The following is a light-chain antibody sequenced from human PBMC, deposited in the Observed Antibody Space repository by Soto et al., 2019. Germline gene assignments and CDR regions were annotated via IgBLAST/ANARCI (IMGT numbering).Light chain of an antibody. CDR2: EVS. Sequence: QSALTQPPSASGSPGQSVTISCTGTSSDVGGYNYVSWYQQHPGKAPKLIISEVSKRPSGVPDRFSGSKSGNTASLTVSGLQAEDEADYYCSSYPGSNNLGVFGTGTKLTVL. V-gene: IGLV2-8*01. CDR1: SSDVGGYNY. CDR3: SSYPGSNNLGV. J-gene: IGLJ1*01.